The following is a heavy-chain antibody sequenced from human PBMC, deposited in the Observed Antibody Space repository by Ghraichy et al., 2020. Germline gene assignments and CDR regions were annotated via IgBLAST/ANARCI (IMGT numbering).Heavy chain of an antibody. CDR3: ARDLSYGAPGGFDV. CDR1: GFIFNRYS. CDR2: ISKNSDYI. Sequence: GGSLRLSCEASGFIFNRYSFNWVRQAPGKGLEWISTISKNSDYIYYAESVEGRFTISRDNAKNALYLQLSSLRGDDTAIYYCARDLSYGAPGGFDVWGQGTMCTVSS. J-gene: IGHJ3*01. V-gene: IGHV3-21*06. D-gene: IGHD3-16*01.